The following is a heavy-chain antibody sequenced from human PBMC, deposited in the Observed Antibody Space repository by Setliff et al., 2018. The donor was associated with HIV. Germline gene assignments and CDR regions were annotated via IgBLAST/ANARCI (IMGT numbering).Heavy chain of an antibody. J-gene: IGHJ6*04. CDR2: LNPNSGNT. CDR3: ARTQPLGGYYSRGHDYGMDV. D-gene: IGHD3-22*01. Sequence: ASVKVSCKASGYTFTSYDITWVRQATGQGLEWMGWLNPNSGNTCFTQKFQGRVTMTRNTSISTAYMELSSLRSEDTAVYYCARTQPLGGYYSRGHDYGMDVWGEGTTVTVSA. CDR1: GYTFTSYD. V-gene: IGHV1-8*01.